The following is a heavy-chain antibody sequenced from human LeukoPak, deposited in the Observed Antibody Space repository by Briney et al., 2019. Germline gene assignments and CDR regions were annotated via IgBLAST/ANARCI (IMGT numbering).Heavy chain of an antibody. V-gene: IGHV3-74*01. Sequence: SGGSLRLSCAASGFTFSNYWMHWVRQAPGKGLVWVSRINSDGSSTSYSDSVKGRVTISRDNAMNTLYLQMNSLRAEDTAVYYCAGDGGLERYFDYWGQGTLVTVSS. D-gene: IGHD1-1*01. CDR1: GFTFSNYW. J-gene: IGHJ4*02. CDR3: AGDGGLERYFDY. CDR2: INSDGSST.